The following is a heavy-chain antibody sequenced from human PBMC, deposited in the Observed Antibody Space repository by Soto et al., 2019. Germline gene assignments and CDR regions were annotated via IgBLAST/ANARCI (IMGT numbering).Heavy chain of an antibody. D-gene: IGHD3-10*01. CDR3: AREPSHGSGSSLDY. CDR1: GFIFSDYG. Sequence: QVQLVESGGGVVQPGRSLRLSCAASGFIFSDYGMHWVRQAPGKGLEWVAVIWYDGSNKYYAESVKGRFTVSRDNSKNTQYLEMNGLRTEDKAVFYCAREPSHGSGSSLDYWGQGTLVNLSS. CDR2: IWYDGSNK. V-gene: IGHV3-33*01. J-gene: IGHJ4*02.